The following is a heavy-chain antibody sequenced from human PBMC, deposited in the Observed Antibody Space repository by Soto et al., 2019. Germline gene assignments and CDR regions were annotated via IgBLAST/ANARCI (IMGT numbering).Heavy chain of an antibody. CDR2: VYYSGST. Sequence: SETLSLTCTVSGGSISSYYWTWIRQPPGKGLEWIGYVYYSGSTNYDPSLKSRVTISVDTSKNQFSLKLSSVTAADTAVYYCARFEREWLFSTYYYYMDVWGNGTTVTVSS. D-gene: IGHD3-3*01. CDR1: GGSISSYY. J-gene: IGHJ6*03. CDR3: ARFEREWLFSTYYYYMDV. V-gene: IGHV4-59*01.